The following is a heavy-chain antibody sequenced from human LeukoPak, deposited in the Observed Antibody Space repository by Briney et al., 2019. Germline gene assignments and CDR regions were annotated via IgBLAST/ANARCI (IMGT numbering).Heavy chain of an antibody. CDR1: GFTFSSYG. D-gene: IGHD2-2*01. V-gene: IGHV3-33*01. CDR3: ARDTRRYCSSTSCPNAFDI. J-gene: IGHJ3*02. Sequence: TGGSLRLSCAASGFTFSSYGMHWVRQAPGEGLEWVAVIWYDGSNKYYADSVKGRFTISRDNSKNTLYLQMNSLRAEDTAVYYCARDTRRYCSSTSCPNAFDIWGQGTMVTVSS. CDR2: IWYDGSNK.